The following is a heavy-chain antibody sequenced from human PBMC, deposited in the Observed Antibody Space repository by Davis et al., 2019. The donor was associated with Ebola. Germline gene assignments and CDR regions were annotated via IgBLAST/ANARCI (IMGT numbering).Heavy chain of an antibody. J-gene: IGHJ6*02. CDR2: ISYDGSNK. V-gene: IGHV3-30*03. Sequence: PGGSLRLSCAASGFTFSSYGMHWVRQAPGKGLEWVAVISYDGSNKYYADSVKGRFTISRENAKNSLYLQMNSLRAEDTAVYYCARDIVYYGSGSYPFYYYYGMDVWGQGTTVTVSS. D-gene: IGHD3-10*01. CDR3: ARDIVYYGSGSYPFYYYYGMDV. CDR1: GFTFSSYG.